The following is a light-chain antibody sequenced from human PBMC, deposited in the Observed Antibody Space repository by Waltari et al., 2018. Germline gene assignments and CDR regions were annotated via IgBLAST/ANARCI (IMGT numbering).Light chain of an antibody. CDR1: QAISNH. V-gene: IGKV1-33*01. J-gene: IGKJ4*01. Sequence: DIQMTQSPSSLSASVGYRVTIPCQASQAISNHLNWYQHKPGKAPELLIFDATNLETGVPSRFRGSGAGTDFTLTIPSLQPEEFATDYCQQYDNLASVGGGTKVE. CDR2: DAT. CDR3: QQYDNLAS.